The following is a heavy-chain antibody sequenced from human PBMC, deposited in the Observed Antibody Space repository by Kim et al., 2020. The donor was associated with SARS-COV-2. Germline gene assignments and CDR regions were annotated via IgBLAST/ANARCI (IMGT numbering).Heavy chain of an antibody. Sequence: GGSTYYADSVKGRFTISRDNSKNTLYLQMNSLRAEDTAVYYCARAGVISYWGQGTLVTVSS. D-gene: IGHD3-10*01. CDR3: ARAGVISY. J-gene: IGHJ4*02. V-gene: IGHV3-66*01. CDR2: GGST.